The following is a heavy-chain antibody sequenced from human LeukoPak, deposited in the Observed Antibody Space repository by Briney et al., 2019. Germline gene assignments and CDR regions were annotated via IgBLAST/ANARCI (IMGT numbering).Heavy chain of an antibody. Sequence: GGSLRLSCTASGFTFGDYSMNWVRQAPGKGLEWVSSISSNSRYIYYADSVKGRFTISRDNAKNSLYLQMNSLRAEDTAVYYCARARDSSSLFGYWGQGTLVTVSS. CDR1: GFTFGDYS. V-gene: IGHV3-21*01. J-gene: IGHJ4*02. D-gene: IGHD6-6*01. CDR2: ISSNSRYI. CDR3: ARARDSSSLFGY.